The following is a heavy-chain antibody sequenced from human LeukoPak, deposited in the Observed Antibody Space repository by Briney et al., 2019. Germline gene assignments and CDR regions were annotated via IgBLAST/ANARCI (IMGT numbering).Heavy chain of an antibody. D-gene: IGHD3-3*01. J-gene: IGHJ5*02. CDR1: GGTFSSYA. V-gene: IGHV1-69*13. CDR2: IIPIFGTA. CDR3: ARVRGDFWSGYFGFDP. Sequence: SVKVSCKASGGTFSSYAISWVRQAPGQGLEWMGGIIPIFGTANYAQKFQGRVTISADESTSTAYMELSSLRSEDTAVYYCARVRGDFWSGYFGFDPWGQGTLVTVSS.